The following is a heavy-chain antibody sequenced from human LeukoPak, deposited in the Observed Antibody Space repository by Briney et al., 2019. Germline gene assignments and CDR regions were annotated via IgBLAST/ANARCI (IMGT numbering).Heavy chain of an antibody. J-gene: IGHJ4*02. Sequence: PSETLSLTCTVSSYSISTGYYWGWIRQPPGKELEWIGNIYHSGSTYYNPSLKSRVTISVDTSKNQFSLKLSSVTAADTAVYYCARGYCSGDNCYSVLYYFDYWGQGTLVTVSS. D-gene: IGHD2-15*01. V-gene: IGHV4-38-2*02. CDR2: IYHSGST. CDR3: ARGYCSGDNCYSVLYYFDY. CDR1: SYSISTGYY.